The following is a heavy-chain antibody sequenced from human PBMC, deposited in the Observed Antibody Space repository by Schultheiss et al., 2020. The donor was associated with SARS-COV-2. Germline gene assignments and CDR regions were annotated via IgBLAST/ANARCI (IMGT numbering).Heavy chain of an antibody. CDR2: INPSGGT. J-gene: IGHJ6*03. Sequence: ASVKVSCKASGYTFTSYYMHWVRQAPGQGLEWMGIINPSGGTNYAQKFQGRVTMTRDTSISTAYMELSRLRSDDTAVYYCARDRGQSGTTIFGVVIQPDIYYYMDVWGKGTTVTVSS. CDR3: ARDRGQSGTTIFGVVIQPDIYYYMDV. CDR1: GYTFTSYY. V-gene: IGHV1-2*02. D-gene: IGHD3-3*01.